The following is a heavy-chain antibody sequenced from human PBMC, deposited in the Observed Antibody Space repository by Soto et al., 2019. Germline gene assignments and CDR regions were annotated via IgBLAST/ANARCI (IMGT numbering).Heavy chain of an antibody. CDR3: ARSRNLDV. D-gene: IGHD1-1*01. CDR1: GGSFSDYY. Sequence: QGQLQQWGAGLLKPSETLSLTCAVYGGSFSDYYWNWIRQPPGKGLEWIGEVNYLGNTNYSPSLLGRVTISTDTSTNQLSLELTSVTAADTAVYYCARSRNLDVWGQGTTVTVSS. V-gene: IGHV4-34*02. J-gene: IGHJ6*02. CDR2: VNYLGNT.